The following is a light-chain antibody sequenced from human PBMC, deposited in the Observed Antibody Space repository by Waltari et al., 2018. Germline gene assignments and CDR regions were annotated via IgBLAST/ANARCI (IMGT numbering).Light chain of an antibody. Sequence: DIQMTQSPSTLSASVGDRVTITCRASQSLSNWLAWYQQKPGKAPKVLIYKASTLESGVPSRFSGSGSGTEFTLTISSLQPDDFATYCCQQYRNLWTFGQGTKVEIK. CDR1: QSLSNW. J-gene: IGKJ1*01. CDR2: KAS. CDR3: QQYRNLWT. V-gene: IGKV1-5*03.